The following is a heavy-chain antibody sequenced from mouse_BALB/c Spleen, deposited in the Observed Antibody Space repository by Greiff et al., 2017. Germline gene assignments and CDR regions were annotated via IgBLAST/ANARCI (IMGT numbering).Heavy chain of an antibody. CDR1: GYTFTSYW. CDR2: INPSTGYT. V-gene: IGHV1-7*01. CDR3: ARSELRDY. J-gene: IGHJ2*01. D-gene: IGHD2-12*01. Sequence: VKLMESGAELAKPGASVKMSCKASGYTFTSYWMHWVKQRPGQGLEWIGYINPSTGYTEYNQKFKDKATLTADKSSSTAYMQLSSLTSEDSAVYYCARSELRDYWGQGTTLTVSS.